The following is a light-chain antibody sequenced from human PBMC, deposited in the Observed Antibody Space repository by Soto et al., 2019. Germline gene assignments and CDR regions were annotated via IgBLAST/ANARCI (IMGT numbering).Light chain of an antibody. J-gene: IGLJ7*01. CDR1: SGSIGSNY. CDR3: QCYDSHIGAV. Sequence: NFMLTQPHSVSESPGKTVTISRTRSSGSIGSNYVQWYQQRPGSSPTTVIYEDKQRPSGVPDRFSGSIDSSSNSASLTISGLKTEDEADYYCQCYDSHIGAVFGGGTQLTVL. CDR2: EDK. V-gene: IGLV6-57*01.